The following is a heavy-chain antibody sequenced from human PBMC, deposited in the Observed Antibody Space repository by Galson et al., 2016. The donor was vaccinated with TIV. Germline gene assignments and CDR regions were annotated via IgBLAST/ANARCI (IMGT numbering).Heavy chain of an antibody. Sequence: SLRLSCAASGFTVSDNYMTWARRAPGKGLEWVSMIYTGGSTYYADSVKGRFTISRDNSKNTLYLQMNSLRAEDTAVYYCARERRFCGNECYLYYYYGMDVWGQGTTVTVSS. V-gene: IGHV3-66*02. J-gene: IGHJ6*01. CDR3: ARERRFCGNECYLYYYYGMDV. CDR1: GFTVSDNY. D-gene: IGHD2-21*01. CDR2: IYTGGST.